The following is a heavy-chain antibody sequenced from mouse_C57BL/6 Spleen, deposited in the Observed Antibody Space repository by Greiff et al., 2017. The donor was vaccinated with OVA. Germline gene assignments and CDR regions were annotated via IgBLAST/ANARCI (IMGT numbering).Heavy chain of an antibody. V-gene: IGHV1-4*01. D-gene: IGHD2-10*02. CDR3: ATGYGNYDYFDY. CDR1: GYTFTSYT. CDR2: INPSSGYT. J-gene: IGHJ2*01. Sequence: VKLMESGAELARPGASVKMSCKASGYTFTSYTMHWVKQRPGQGLEWIGYINPSSGYTKYNQKFKDKATLTADKSSSTAYMQLSSLTSEDSAVYYCATGYGNYDYFDYWGQGTTLTVSS.